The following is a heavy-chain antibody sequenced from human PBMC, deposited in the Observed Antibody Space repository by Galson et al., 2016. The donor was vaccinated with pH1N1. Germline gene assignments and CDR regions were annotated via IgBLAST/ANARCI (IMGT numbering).Heavy chain of an antibody. J-gene: IGHJ4*02. D-gene: IGHD3-22*01. CDR3: TREDYYHSSGFGY. CDR2: ISNSGDST. Sequence: SLRLSCATSGFTFRTYAMHWVRQAPGKGLESVSGISNSGDSTYYANSVKGRFTISRDNSKNTLYLQMGSLRPEDMAVYYCTREDYYHSSGFGYWGQGTLVTVSS. V-gene: IGHV3-64*01. CDR1: GFTFRTYA.